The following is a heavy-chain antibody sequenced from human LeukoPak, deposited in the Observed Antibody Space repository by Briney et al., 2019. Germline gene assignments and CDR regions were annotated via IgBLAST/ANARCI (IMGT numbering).Heavy chain of an antibody. J-gene: IGHJ4*02. CDR1: GGSINSYY. CDR3: ARYEEFSTGYSASSPRHYFDH. Sequence: SETLSLTCTVSGGSINSYYWSWIRQPPGKGLECIGHIYYAGSTYYKPSLESRVTISVDTAKNQISLKLSSVTAAHTAVYYCARYEEFSTGYSASSPRHYFDHWGQGTLVTVSS. CDR2: IYYAGST. D-gene: IGHD3/OR15-3a*01. V-gene: IGHV4-59*01.